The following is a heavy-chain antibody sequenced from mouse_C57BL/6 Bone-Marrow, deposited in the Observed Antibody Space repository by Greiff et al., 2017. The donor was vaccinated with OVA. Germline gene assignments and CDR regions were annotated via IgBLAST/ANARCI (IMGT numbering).Heavy chain of an antibody. D-gene: IGHD1-1*01. V-gene: IGHV5-17*01. CDR1: GFTFSDYG. CDR2: ISSGSSTI. CDR3: AREEIYYYGSTLRYAMDY. J-gene: IGHJ4*01. Sequence: EVQVVESGGGLVKPGGSLKLSCAASGFTFSDYGMHWVRQAPEKGLEWVAYISSGSSTIYYADTVKGRFTISRDNAKNTLFLQMTSLRSEDTAMYYCAREEIYYYGSTLRYAMDYWGQGTSVTVSS.